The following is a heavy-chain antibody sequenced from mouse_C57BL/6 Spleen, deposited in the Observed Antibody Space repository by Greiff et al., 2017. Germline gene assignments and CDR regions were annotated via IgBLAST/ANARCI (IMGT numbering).Heavy chain of an antibody. CDR2: IHPNSGST. J-gene: IGHJ4*01. Sequence: VQLQQPGAELVKPGASVKLSCKASGYTFTSYWMHWVKQRPGQGLEWIGMIHPNSGSTNYNEKFKSKATLTVDKSSSTAYMQLSSLTSEDSAVYYCARGGIVTRLYYAMDYWGQGTSVTVSS. D-gene: IGHD2-5*01. V-gene: IGHV1-64*01. CDR1: GYTFTSYW. CDR3: ARGGIVTRLYYAMDY.